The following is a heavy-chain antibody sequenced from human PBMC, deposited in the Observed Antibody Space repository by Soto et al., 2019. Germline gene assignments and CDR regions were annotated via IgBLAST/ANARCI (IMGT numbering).Heavy chain of an antibody. D-gene: IGHD1-26*01. V-gene: IGHV4-4*02. J-gene: IGHJ4*01. CDR3: ASSIVGGTGPDY. Sequence: SETLSLTCAVSGGAISISNWWSGIREPPGKGMEGIGEIYHSGSTNYNPCLKRGLTISVDKSKNQFSLKLRSVPAADPAVYYWASSIVGGTGPDYWGQGTLVTDSS. CDR2: IYHSGST. CDR1: GGAISISNW.